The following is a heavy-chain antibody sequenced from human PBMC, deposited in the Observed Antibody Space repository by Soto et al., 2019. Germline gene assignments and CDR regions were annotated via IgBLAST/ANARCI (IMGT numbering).Heavy chain of an antibody. J-gene: IGHJ5*02. Sequence: QVQLQESGPGLVKPSETLSLTYTVSGGSISSYYWSWIRQPPGKGLEWIGYIYYSGRTNYNPSLKSRVTISVDTSKNQFSLKLSSVTATDTAVYYCARGYCSSTICYIWDNWFDPWGQGTLVTVSS. V-gene: IGHV4-59*01. CDR3: ARGYCSSTICYIWDNWFDP. CDR2: IYYSGRT. CDR1: GGSISSYY. D-gene: IGHD2-2*02.